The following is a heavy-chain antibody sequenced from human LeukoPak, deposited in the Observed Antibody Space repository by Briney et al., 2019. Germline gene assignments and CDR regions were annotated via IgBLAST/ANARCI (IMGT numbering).Heavy chain of an antibody. Sequence: GGSLRLSCAASGFTFTSYSMNWVRQVPGKGLEWVSTISGGGGSTYYADSVKGRFTISRDNSKNTLYLQVNSLRAEDTAVYYCAKGGKWDVTPFDYWGQGTLVTVSS. CDR3: AKGGKWDVTPFDY. V-gene: IGHV3-23*01. CDR2: ISGGGGST. J-gene: IGHJ4*02. CDR1: GFTFTSYS. D-gene: IGHD1-26*01.